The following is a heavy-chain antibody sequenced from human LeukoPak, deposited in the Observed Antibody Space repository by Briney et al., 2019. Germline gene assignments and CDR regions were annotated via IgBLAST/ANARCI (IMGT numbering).Heavy chain of an antibody. Sequence: PGGSLRLSCAASGFTFSSYGVHWVRQAPGKGLEWVAFIRYDGSNKYYADSVKGRFTISRDNSKNTQYLQMNSLRAEDTAVYYCAKDRSRIAAAGTPFDYWGQGTLVTVSS. J-gene: IGHJ4*02. CDR2: IRYDGSNK. CDR3: AKDRSRIAAAGTPFDY. D-gene: IGHD6-13*01. V-gene: IGHV3-30*02. CDR1: GFTFSSYG.